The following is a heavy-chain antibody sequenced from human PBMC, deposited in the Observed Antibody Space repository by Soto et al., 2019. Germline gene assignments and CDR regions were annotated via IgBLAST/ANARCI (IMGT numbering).Heavy chain of an antibody. V-gene: IGHV1-18*01. Sequence: ASVKVSCKASGYTFTSYGISWVRQAPGQGLEWMGWISAYNGNTNYAQKLQGRVTMTTDTSTSTAYMELRSLRSDDTAVYYCARDHDYGGNSGRYFDYWGQGTLVTVSS. CDR3: ARDHDYGGNSGRYFDY. D-gene: IGHD4-17*01. CDR2: ISAYNGNT. J-gene: IGHJ4*02. CDR1: GYTFTSYG.